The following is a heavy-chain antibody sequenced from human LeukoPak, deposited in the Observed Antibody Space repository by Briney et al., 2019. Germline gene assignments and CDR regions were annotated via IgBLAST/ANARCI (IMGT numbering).Heavy chain of an antibody. CDR2: INPNTGGT. D-gene: IGHD6-6*01. V-gene: IGHV1-2*02. Sequence: ASVKVSCKASGYTFTGYYMHWVRQAPGQGLEWMGWINPNTGGTNYAQKFQGRVTMTRDTSISTAYMELSRLRSDDTAVYYCARGAYSSSADENFDYWGQGTLVTVSS. CDR1: GYTFTGYY. CDR3: ARGAYSSSADENFDY. J-gene: IGHJ4*02.